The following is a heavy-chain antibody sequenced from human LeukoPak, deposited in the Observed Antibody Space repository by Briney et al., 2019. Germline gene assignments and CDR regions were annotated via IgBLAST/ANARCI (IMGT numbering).Heavy chain of an antibody. J-gene: IGHJ4*02. V-gene: IGHV4-34*01. D-gene: IGHD6-13*01. CDR3: ARGIAAAGSYDY. CDR1: GGSFSGHS. Sequence: SETLSLTCAVYGGSFSGHSWSWIRQAPGKGLEWIGEIYHSGSTNYNPSLKSRVTISVDKSKNQFSLKLSSVTAADTAVYYCARGIAAAGSYDYWGQGTLVTVSS. CDR2: IYHSGST.